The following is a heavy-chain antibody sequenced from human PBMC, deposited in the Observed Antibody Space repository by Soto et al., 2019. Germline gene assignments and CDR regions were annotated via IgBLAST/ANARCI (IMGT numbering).Heavy chain of an antibody. CDR1: GGSISSGGYS. D-gene: IGHD5-12*01. Sequence: QLKLQESGSGLVKPSQTLSLTCAVSGGSISSGGYSWSWIRQPPGKGLEWIGYIYHSGSTYYNPSLKSRVTISVDRSKNQFSLKLSSVTAADTAVYYCARGQMATTYNWFDPWGQGTLVTVSS. J-gene: IGHJ5*02. CDR3: ARGQMATTYNWFDP. V-gene: IGHV4-30-2*01. CDR2: IYHSGST.